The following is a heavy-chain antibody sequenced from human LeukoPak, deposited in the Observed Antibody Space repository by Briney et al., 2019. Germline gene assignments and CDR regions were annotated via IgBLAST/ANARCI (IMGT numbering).Heavy chain of an antibody. V-gene: IGHV3-48*04. D-gene: IGHD2-2*01. CDR3: ARWNFAMDY. J-gene: IGHJ4*02. CDR2: ISQSGIT. Sequence: GGSLRLSCAASGFTFSSYSMNWVRQAPGQGLEWVSYISQSGITSYGDSVKGRFTISRDNAKHSLYLQMNGLRAEDTGLYFCARWNFAMDYWGQGISVTVSS. CDR1: GFTFSSYS.